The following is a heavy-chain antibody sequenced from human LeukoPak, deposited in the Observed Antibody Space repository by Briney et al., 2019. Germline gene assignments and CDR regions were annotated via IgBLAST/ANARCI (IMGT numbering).Heavy chain of an antibody. CDR3: ARELRYSYGYGMDV. CDR1: GGSISGYY. V-gene: IGHV4-59*01. D-gene: IGHD5-18*01. J-gene: IGHJ6*02. CDR2: IYYSGST. Sequence: SETLSLTCTVSGGSISGYYWSWIRQPPGKGLEWIGYIYYSGSTNYNPSLKSRVTISVDTSRNQFSLKLNSVTAADTAVYYCARELRYSYGYGMDVWGQGATVTVSS.